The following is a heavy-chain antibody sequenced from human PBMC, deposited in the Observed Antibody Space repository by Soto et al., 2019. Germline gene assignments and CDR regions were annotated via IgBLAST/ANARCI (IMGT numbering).Heavy chain of an antibody. J-gene: IGHJ6*02. Sequence: QVQLVQSGAEVKKPGASVKVSCKASGYTFTSYDINWVRQATGQGLEWLGWMNPNSGTTGYAQKFQGRVTMTRNTSISTAYMELSSLRSEDTAVYYCALQDPAMVREDYGMDVWGQGTTVPVSS. CDR3: ALQDPAMVREDYGMDV. V-gene: IGHV1-8*01. D-gene: IGHD5-18*01. CDR2: MNPNSGTT. CDR1: GYTFTSYD.